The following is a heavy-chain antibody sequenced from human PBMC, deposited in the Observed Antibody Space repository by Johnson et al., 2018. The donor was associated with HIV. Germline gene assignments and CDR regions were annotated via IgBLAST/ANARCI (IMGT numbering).Heavy chain of an antibody. CDR2: ISDDGSNK. Sequence: SLRLSCAASGFTFDDYAMHWVRQAPGKGLEWVAVISDDGSNKYNADSGKGRFTISRDNSRNTLYLQMNSLRAEDTAVYYCAREMAWEDAFDIWGQGTMVTVSS. CDR1: GFTFDDYA. CDR3: AREMAWEDAFDI. J-gene: IGHJ3*02. D-gene: IGHD5-24*01. V-gene: IGHV3-30-3*01.